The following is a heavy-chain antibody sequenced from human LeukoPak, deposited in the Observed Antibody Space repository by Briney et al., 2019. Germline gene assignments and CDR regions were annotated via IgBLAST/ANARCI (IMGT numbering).Heavy chain of an antibody. V-gene: IGHV1-2*02. CDR2: INPNTGDT. D-gene: IGHD5-18*01. J-gene: IGHJ4*02. Sequence: ASVKVSCKASVYTFTGYYMHWVRQAPGQGLEWMGWINPNTGDTNYAQKFQGRVTMTRDTSSSTAYMELSRLRSDDTAMYYCAKDQGRGYTYGLYYFDYWGQGTLVTVSS. CDR1: VYTFTGYY. CDR3: AKDQGRGYTYGLYYFDY.